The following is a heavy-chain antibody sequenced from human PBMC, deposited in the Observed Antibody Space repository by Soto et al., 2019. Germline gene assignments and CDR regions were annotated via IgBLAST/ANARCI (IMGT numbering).Heavy chain of an antibody. D-gene: IGHD3-16*01. CDR2: IHHTGDN. CDR3: ARGSALGTFGLDV. CDR1: GGSMKNNDW. Sequence: SETLSLTCAVSGGSMKNNDWWSWVRQSPGQGLEWIGEIHHTGDNKYNPSLRSRVTMSVDTSKKHVSLQLNSVTGADTAVYYCARGSALGTFGLDVWGQGNTVNVS. V-gene: IGHV4-4*02. J-gene: IGHJ6*02.